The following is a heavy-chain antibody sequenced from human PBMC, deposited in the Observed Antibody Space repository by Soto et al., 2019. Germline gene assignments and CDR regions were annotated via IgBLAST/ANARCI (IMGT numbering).Heavy chain of an antibody. J-gene: IGHJ3*02. D-gene: IGHD3-3*01. V-gene: IGHV1-2*02. Sequence: QLHLVQSGAVVKKPGASVTVSCSASGYPVTAYYMHWVRQAPGRGLEWMGGINPATGAAKYTQTFQGRVTMTRDTSTSTVFMELSGQTSEDTAVFSCARGGGVGVAGSAAFDMWGQGTLVTVSS. CDR3: ARGGGVGVAGSAAFDM. CDR2: INPATGAA. CDR1: GYPVTAYY.